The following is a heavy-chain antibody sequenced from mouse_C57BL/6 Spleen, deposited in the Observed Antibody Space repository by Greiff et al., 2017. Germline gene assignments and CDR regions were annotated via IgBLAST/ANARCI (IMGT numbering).Heavy chain of an antibody. V-gene: IGHV1-69*01. CDR1: GYTFTSYW. D-gene: IGHD2-1*01. J-gene: IGHJ2*01. Sequence: QVQLKQPGAELVMPGASVKLSCKASGYTFTSYWMHWVKQRPGQGLEWIGEIDPSDSYTNYNQKFKGKSTLTVDKSSSTAYMQLSSLTSEDSAVYYCARKGDGNYGVFDYWGQGTTLTVSS. CDR3: ARKGDGNYGVFDY. CDR2: IDPSDSYT.